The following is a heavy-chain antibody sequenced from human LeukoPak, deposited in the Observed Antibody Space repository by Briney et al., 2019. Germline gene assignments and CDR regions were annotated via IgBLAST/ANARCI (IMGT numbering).Heavy chain of an antibody. J-gene: IGHJ4*02. CDR2: ISWNSGSI. V-gene: IGHV3-9*01. CDR3: AKASAQWLASYFDY. Sequence: GGSLRLSCAASGFTFSDYYMSWIRQAPGKGLEWVSGISWNSGSIGYADSVKGRFTISRDNAKNSLYLQMNSLRAEDTALYYCAKASAQWLASYFDYWGQGTLVTVSS. D-gene: IGHD6-19*01. CDR1: GFTFSDYY.